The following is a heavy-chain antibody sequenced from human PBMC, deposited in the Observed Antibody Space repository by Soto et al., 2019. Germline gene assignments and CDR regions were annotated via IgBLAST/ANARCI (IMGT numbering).Heavy chain of an antibody. CDR2: IYYSGSP. J-gene: IGHJ4*02. CDR1: GGSINNYY. D-gene: IGHD5-18*01. Sequence: SETLSLICSVSGGSINNYYCSWIRQPPGKGLEWIGYIYYSGSPNYNPSLKSRVTISVDTSTSTAYMELRSLRSDDTAVYYCARPRGYSYGFDYWGQGTLVTVSS. CDR3: ARPRGYSYGFDY. V-gene: IGHV4-59*01.